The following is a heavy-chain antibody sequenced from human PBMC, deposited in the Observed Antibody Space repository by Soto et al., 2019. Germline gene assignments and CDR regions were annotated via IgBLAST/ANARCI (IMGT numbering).Heavy chain of an antibody. CDR3: AIFMGNSVAPTYFDY. D-gene: IGHD5-12*01. CDR2: IYYRGST. V-gene: IGHV4-59*01. CDR1: GGSINNYY. Sequence: SETLSLTCTVSGGSINNYYWSWIRQPPGKGLEWIGYIYYRGSTNYNPSLKSRVTISVDTSKNQFSLKLSSVTTADTAVYYCAIFMGNSVAPTYFDYWGQGTLVTVST. J-gene: IGHJ4*02.